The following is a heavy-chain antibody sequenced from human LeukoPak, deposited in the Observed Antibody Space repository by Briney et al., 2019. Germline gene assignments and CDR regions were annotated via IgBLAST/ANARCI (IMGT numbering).Heavy chain of an antibody. V-gene: IGHV3-48*01. CDR2: ISSSSSTI. D-gene: IGHD2-2*01. J-gene: IGHJ6*02. CDR3: AADKRVVVVPAAPYYYYGMDV. CDR1: GFAFSSYS. Sequence: GGSLRLSCAASGFAFSSYSMNWVRQAPGKGLEWVSYISSSSSTIYYADSVKGRFTISRDNAKNSLYLQMNSLRAEDTAVYYCAADKRVVVVPAAPYYYYGMDVWGQGTTVTVSS.